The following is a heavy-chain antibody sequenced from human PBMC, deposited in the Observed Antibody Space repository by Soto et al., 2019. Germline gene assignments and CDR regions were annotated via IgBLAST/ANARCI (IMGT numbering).Heavy chain of an antibody. V-gene: IGHV3-23*01. CDR3: AFHFPPRSSGRKMDV. CDR1: GFTFSSYA. CDR2: ISGSGGST. Sequence: EVQLLESGGGLVQPGGSLRLSCAASGFTFSSYAMSWVRQAPGKGLEWVSAISGSGGSTYYADSVKGRFTISRDNSKNTLYLQMNRLRAEDTAVYYCAFHFPPRSSGRKMDVWGKGTTVTVSS. D-gene: IGHD6-19*01. J-gene: IGHJ6*04.